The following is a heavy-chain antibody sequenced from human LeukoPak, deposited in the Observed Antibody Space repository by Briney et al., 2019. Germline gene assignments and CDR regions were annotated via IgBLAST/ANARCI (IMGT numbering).Heavy chain of an antibody. J-gene: IGHJ4*02. CDR1: GYTFTGYY. CDR3: ARARGYSYSSPFDY. CDR2: IIPMFGTP. D-gene: IGHD5-18*01. Sequence: WASVKVSCKASGYTFTGYYMHWVRQAPGQGLEWMGGIIPMFGTPNYAQKFQGRVTVTTDASTNTACMELSSLRSEDTAVYYCARARGYSYSSPFDYWGQGTLVTVSS. V-gene: IGHV1-69*05.